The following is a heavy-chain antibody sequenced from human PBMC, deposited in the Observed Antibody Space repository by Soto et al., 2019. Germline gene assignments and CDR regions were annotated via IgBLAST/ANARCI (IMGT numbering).Heavy chain of an antibody. V-gene: IGHV1-69*01. Sequence: QVQLVQSGAEVKKPGSSVKVSCKASGGTFSSYAISWVRQAPGQGLEWMGGIIPIFGTANYAQKFQGRVTITADESTSTAYMELSSLRSEDTAVYYCAREGNTGDAAGPTNKYYYYGMDVWGQGTTVTVSS. J-gene: IGHJ6*02. CDR3: AREGNTGDAAGPTNKYYYYGMDV. D-gene: IGHD5-18*01. CDR1: GGTFSSYA. CDR2: IIPIFGTA.